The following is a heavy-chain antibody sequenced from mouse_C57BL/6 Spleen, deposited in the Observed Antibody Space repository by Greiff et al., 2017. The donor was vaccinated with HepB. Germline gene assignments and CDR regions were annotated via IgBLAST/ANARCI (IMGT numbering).Heavy chain of an antibody. CDR1: GFTFSSYG. J-gene: IGHJ3*01. Sequence: EVKLMESGGDLVKPGGSLKLSCAASGFTFSSYGMSWVRQTPDKRLEWVATISSGGGYTYYPDSVKGRFTISRDNAKNTLYLQMSSLKSEDTAMYYCARPQTAQATAWFAYWGQGTLVTVSA. CDR2: ISSGGGYT. CDR3: ARPQTAQATAWFAY. V-gene: IGHV5-6*01. D-gene: IGHD3-2*02.